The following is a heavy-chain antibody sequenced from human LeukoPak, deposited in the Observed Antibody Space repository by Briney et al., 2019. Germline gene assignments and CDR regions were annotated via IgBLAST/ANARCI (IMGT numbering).Heavy chain of an antibody. V-gene: IGHV5-51*01. CDR1: GYSFTSYW. Sequence: GESLKISCKGSGYSFTSYWIGWVRQMPGKGLELMGIIYPGDSDTRYSPSFQGQVTISADKSISTAYLQWSSLKASDTAMYYCARLYDSSGLDPNFDYWGQGTLVTVSS. J-gene: IGHJ4*02. D-gene: IGHD3-22*01. CDR3: ARLYDSSGLDPNFDY. CDR2: IYPGDSDT.